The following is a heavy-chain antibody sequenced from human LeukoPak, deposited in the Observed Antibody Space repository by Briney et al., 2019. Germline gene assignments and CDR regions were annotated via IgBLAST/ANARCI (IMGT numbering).Heavy chain of an antibody. V-gene: IGHV3-23*01. J-gene: IGHJ4*02. Sequence: PGGSLRLSCAASRFTFSYYAMSWVRQAPGKGLEWVSGISGSGANTYYADSVKGRFTISRDNSKNTLYLQTSSLRADDTAVYYCVRGTGYWGQGTLVTVSS. CDR3: VRGTGY. CDR2: ISGSGANT. CDR1: RFTFSYYA.